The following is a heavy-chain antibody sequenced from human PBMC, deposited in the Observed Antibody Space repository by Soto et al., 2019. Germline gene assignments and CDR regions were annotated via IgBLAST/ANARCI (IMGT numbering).Heavy chain of an antibody. Sequence: EVQVLESGGGLVQPGGSLRLSCGASGFTFRNYAMSWVRQAPGKGLEWVSAITDSGSGTFYADSVRGRFTISRDNSKNTLHLQMNSLGAEDTAVYYCASPGTYYFDMDVWGQGTTVTVSS. CDR3: ASPGTYYFDMDV. CDR2: ITDSGSGT. CDR1: GFTFRNYA. J-gene: IGHJ6*02. V-gene: IGHV3-23*01. D-gene: IGHD1-26*01.